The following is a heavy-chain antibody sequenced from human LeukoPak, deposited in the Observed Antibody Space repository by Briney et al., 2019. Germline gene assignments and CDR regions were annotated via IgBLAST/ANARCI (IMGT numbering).Heavy chain of an antibody. CDR1: GYTFTSYY. CDR2: INPSGGST. CDR3: ARADPLYIVLMVYATHLDY. V-gene: IGHV1-46*01. D-gene: IGHD2-8*01. J-gene: IGHJ4*02. Sequence: ASVKVSCKAYGYTFTSYYMHWVRQAPGQGLEWMGIINPSGGSTSYAQKFQGRVTMTGDTSTSTVYMELSSLRSEDTAVYYCARADPLYIVLMVYATHLDYWGQGTLVTVSS.